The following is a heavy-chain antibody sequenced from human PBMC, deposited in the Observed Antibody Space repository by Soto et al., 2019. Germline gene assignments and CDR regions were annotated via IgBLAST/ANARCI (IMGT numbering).Heavy chain of an antibody. CDR1: VYTFTSYD. J-gene: IGHJ6*02. D-gene: IGHD6-13*01. CDR2: MNPNSGNT. CDR3: ARSSSSWAYYYYYGMDG. Sequence: VKVSCQASVYTFTSYDINLVRPATGLGLEWMGWMNPNSGNTGYAQKFQGRVTMTRNTSISTAYMELSSLRSEDTAVYYCARSSSSWAYYYYYGMDGWGQGTTVTVSS. V-gene: IGHV1-8*01.